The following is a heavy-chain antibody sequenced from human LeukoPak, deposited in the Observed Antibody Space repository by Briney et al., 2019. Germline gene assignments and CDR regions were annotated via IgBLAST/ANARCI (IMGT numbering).Heavy chain of an antibody. Sequence: GASVKVSCKASGGIFSSYAISWVRQAPGQGLEWMGGIIPIFGTANYAQKFQGRVTITTDESTSTAYMELSSLRSEDTAVYYCAVNPGIAVAGDAFDIWGQGTMVTVSS. J-gene: IGHJ3*02. CDR3: AVNPGIAVAGDAFDI. CDR2: IIPIFGTA. D-gene: IGHD6-19*01. CDR1: GGIFSSYA. V-gene: IGHV1-69*05.